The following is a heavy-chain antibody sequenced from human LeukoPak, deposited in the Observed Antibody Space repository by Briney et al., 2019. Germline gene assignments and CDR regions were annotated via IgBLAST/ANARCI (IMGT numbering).Heavy chain of an antibody. CDR2: IYSGGST. CDR1: GFTVSSNY. Sequence: PGGSLRLSCAASGFTVSSNYMSWVRQAPGEGLEGVSVIYSGGSTYYAGSVKGRFTISRDNSKNTLYLQMNSLSAEDTAVYYCARDVHSSSWYNWFDPWGQGTLVTVSS. V-gene: IGHV3-53*01. J-gene: IGHJ5*02. CDR3: ARDVHSSSWYNWFDP. D-gene: IGHD6-13*01.